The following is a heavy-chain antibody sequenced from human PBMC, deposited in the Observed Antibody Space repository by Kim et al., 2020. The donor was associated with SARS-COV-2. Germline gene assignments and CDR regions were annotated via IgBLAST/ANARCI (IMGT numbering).Heavy chain of an antibody. J-gene: IGHJ6*02. Sequence: TYEDSVKGRFTISRDSAKNTLYLQMNRLRAEDTAVYYCARGGHYSYYGVDVWGQGTTVTVSS. V-gene: IGHV3-74*01. CDR3: ARGGHYSYYGVDV.